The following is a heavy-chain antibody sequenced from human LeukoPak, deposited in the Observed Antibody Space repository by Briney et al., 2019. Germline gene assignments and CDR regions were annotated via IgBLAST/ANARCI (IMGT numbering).Heavy chain of an antibody. V-gene: IGHV3-23*01. CDR3: AKDRSGSYSGFDY. CDR2: ISGSGGSA. CDR1: GFTFSSYA. J-gene: IGHJ4*02. Sequence: GGSLRLSCAASGFTFSSYAMSWVRQAPGKGLEWVSVISGSGGSAYYADSVKGRFTISRDSSKNTLYLQMNSLRAEDTAVYYCAKDRSGSYSGFDYWGQGTLVTVSS. D-gene: IGHD1-26*01.